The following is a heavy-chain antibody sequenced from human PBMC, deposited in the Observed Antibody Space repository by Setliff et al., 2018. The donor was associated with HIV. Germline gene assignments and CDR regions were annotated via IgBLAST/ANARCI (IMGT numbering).Heavy chain of an antibody. J-gene: IGHJ4*02. V-gene: IGHV4-38-2*02. CDR3: ASLTDYGGDSGSH. Sequence: SETLSLTCTVSGDFFSSDYYWGWIRQSPGKGLEWIGSFYETGSSTYNPSLKSRVSLSVDTSKNQFSLRLSAVTAADTAVYYCASLTDYGGDSGSHWGQGTLVTVSS. D-gene: IGHD4-17*01. CDR2: FYETGSS. CDR1: GDFFSSDYY.